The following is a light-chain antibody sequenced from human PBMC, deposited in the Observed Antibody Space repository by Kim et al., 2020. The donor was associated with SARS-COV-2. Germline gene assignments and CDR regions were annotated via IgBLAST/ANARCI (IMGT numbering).Light chain of an antibody. CDR2: YDS. V-gene: IGLV3-21*04. Sequence: SYELTQPPSVSVAPGKTARITCGGNNIGSKSVHWYQQKPGQAPVLVIYYDSDRQSGIPERFSGSNSGNTATLTISRVEAGDEADYYCQVWDSSSDRVFGGGTKLTVL. CDR3: QVWDSSSDRV. CDR1: NIGSKS. J-gene: IGLJ2*01.